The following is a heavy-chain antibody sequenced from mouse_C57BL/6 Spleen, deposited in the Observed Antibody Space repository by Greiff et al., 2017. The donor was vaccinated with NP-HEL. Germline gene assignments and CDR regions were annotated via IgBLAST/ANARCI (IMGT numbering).Heavy chain of an antibody. CDR1: GYSITSGYY. CDR3: AREDYGSSLHWYFDV. Sequence: EVQLQQSGPGLVKPSQSLSLSCSVTGYSITSGYYWNWIRQFPGNKLEWMGYISYDGSNNYNPSLKNRISITRDTSKHQFFLKLNSVTTEDTATYYGAREDYGSSLHWYFDVWGTGTTVTVSS. V-gene: IGHV3-6*01. CDR2: ISYDGSN. J-gene: IGHJ1*03. D-gene: IGHD1-1*01.